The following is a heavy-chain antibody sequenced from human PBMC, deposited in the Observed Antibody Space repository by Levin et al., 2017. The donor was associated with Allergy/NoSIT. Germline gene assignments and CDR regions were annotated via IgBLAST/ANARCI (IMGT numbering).Heavy chain of an antibody. J-gene: IGHJ4*02. CDR2: IYSGGGT. CDR3: VRNSLDGHIYMGY. D-gene: IGHD5-24*01. V-gene: IGHV3-53*01. Sequence: AGGSLRLSCAVSGFTISSNYMTWVRQAPGKGLEWVSVIYSGGGTFYADSVKGRFTISRDNSENILYLQMNSLRGEDTAVYYCVRNSLDGHIYMGYWGQGTLVTVSS. CDR1: GFTISSNY.